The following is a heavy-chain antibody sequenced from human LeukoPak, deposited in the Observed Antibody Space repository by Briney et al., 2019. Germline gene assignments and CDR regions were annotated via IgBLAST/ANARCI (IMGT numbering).Heavy chain of an antibody. CDR1: GYTFTGYY. D-gene: IGHD3-10*01. CDR2: INPNSGGT. J-gene: IGHJ4*02. Sequence: ASVKVSCKASGYTFTGYYMHWVRQAPGQGLEGMGWINPNSGGTNYAQKFQGRVTMTRDMSKSTVYMELSSLRSDDTAVYYCARESYNSGSYYNDYWGQGTLVTVSS. V-gene: IGHV1-2*02. CDR3: ARESYNSGSYYNDY.